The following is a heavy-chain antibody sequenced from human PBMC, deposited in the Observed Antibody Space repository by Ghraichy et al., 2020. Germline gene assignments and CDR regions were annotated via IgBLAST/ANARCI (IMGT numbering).Heavy chain of an antibody. CDR3: AKGGAYYDFWSGYYGPFGY. CDR2: ISWNSGSI. Sequence: GGSLRLSCAASGFTFDDYAMHWVRQAPGKGLEWVSGISWNSGSIGYADSVKGRFTISRDNAKNSLYLQMNSLRAEDTALYYCAKGGAYYDFWSGYYGPFGYWGQGTLVTVSS. CDR1: GFTFDDYA. V-gene: IGHV3-9*01. J-gene: IGHJ4*02. D-gene: IGHD3-3*01.